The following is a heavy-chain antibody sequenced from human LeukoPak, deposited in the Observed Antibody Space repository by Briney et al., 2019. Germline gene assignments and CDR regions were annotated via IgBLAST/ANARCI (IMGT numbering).Heavy chain of an antibody. Sequence: ASVKVSCKVSGYTFTDYYMHWVQQAPGKGLEWMGLVDPEDGETIYAEKFQGRVTITADTSTDTAYMELSSLRSEDTAVYYCATIPPTNRLVLGDYYYCMDVWGKGTTVTVSS. J-gene: IGHJ6*03. D-gene: IGHD3-16*01. V-gene: IGHV1-69-2*01. CDR1: GYTFTDYY. CDR3: ATIPPTNRLVLGDYYYCMDV. CDR2: VDPEDGET.